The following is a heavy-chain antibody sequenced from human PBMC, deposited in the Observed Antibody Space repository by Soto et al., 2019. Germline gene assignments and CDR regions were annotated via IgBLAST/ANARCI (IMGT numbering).Heavy chain of an antibody. CDR2: ISAYNGNT. CDR3: AAGIAAAGRKYGMDV. V-gene: IGHV1-18*01. D-gene: IGHD6-13*01. Sequence: QVQLVQSGAEVKKPGASVKVSCKASGYTFTSYGISWVRQAPGQGLEWMGWISAYNGNTNYAQKLQGRVTMXXDXSXNTAYMELRSLRSDDTAVYYCAAGIAAAGRKYGMDVWGQGTTVTVSS. J-gene: IGHJ6*02. CDR1: GYTFTSYG.